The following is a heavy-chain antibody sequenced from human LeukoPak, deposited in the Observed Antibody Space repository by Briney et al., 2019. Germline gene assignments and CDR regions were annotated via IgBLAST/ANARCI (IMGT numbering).Heavy chain of an antibody. CDR1: GFTVSSNY. CDR2: IYSGGST. Sequence: GGSLRLSCAASGFTVSSNYMSWVRQAPGKGLEWVSIIYSGGSTYYADSVKGRFTISRDNAKNSLYLQIHSLRAEDTALYYCANVRDYAFKIWGQGTMVTVSS. V-gene: IGHV3-53*01. D-gene: IGHD2/OR15-2a*01. J-gene: IGHJ3*02. CDR3: ANVRDYAFKI.